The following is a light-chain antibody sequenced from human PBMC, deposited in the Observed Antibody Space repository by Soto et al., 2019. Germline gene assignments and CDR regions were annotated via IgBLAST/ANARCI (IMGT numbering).Light chain of an antibody. J-gene: IGKJ1*01. CDR2: KAS. CDR3: QQYNSYSPT. V-gene: IGKV1-5*03. Sequence: DMQMAQSPSTLSAYVGDRITFTCRASQSISVWLAWYQQKAGKAPNLLIYKASRLESGVPSRFSGSGSETEFTLTISGLQPGDSATYYCQQYNSYSPTFGQGTKVDIK. CDR1: QSISVW.